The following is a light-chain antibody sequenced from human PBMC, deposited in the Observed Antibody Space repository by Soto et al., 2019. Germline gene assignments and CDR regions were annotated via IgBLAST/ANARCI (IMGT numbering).Light chain of an antibody. J-gene: IGLJ3*02. V-gene: IGLV1-40*01. CDR2: GNR. CDR3: QAYDDSLTASV. CDR1: TSNLGAGYD. Sequence: QSVLTQPPSVSGAPGQRVTLSCTGNTSNLGAGYDVHWYQQLPGAAPKLVIFGNRNRPSGVPERFSGSKSGTSASLAITGLQDEDEADYYCQAYDDSLTASVFGGGTKVTVL.